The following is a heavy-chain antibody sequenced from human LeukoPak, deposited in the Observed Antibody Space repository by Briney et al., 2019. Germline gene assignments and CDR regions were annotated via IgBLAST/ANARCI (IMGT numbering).Heavy chain of an antibody. V-gene: IGHV1-8*01. D-gene: IGHD3-10*01. Sequence: ASVKVSCKASGYTFTSYDINWVRQATGQGLEWMGWMNPNSGNTGYAQKFQGRVTMTRNTSISTAYMELSSLRSEDTAVYYCARGHYGSGSNDYWGQGTLVTVSS. CDR1: GYTFTSYD. CDR2: MNPNSGNT. CDR3: ARGHYGSGSNDY. J-gene: IGHJ4*02.